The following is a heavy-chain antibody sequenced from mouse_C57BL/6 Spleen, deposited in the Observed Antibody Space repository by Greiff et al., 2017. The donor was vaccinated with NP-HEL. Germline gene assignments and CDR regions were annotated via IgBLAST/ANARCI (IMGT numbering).Heavy chain of an antibody. CDR3: GRRDGGVGY. J-gene: IGHJ2*01. D-gene: IGHD2-3*01. Sequence: QVQLQQPGAELVKPGASVKLSCKASGYTFTSYWMQWVKQSPGQGLEWIGEIDPSDSYTNYNQKFKGQATLTVDTSSSTAYMQRSSLTSEDAAVYYCGRRDGGVGYWGQGTTLTVSS. V-gene: IGHV1-50*01. CDR2: IDPSDSYT. CDR1: GYTFTSYW.